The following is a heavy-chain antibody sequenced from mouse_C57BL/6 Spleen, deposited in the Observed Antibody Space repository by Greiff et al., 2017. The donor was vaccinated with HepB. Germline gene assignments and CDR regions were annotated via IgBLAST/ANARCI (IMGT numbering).Heavy chain of an antibody. CDR3: AREENYYGSSYVDY. J-gene: IGHJ2*01. Sequence: EVMLVESGGGLVKPGGSLKLSCAASGFTFSSYAMSWVRQTPEKRLEWVATISDGGSYTYYPDNVKGRFTISRDNAKNNLYLQMSHLKSEDTAMYYCAREENYYGSSYVDYWGQGTTLTVSS. CDR1: GFTFSSYA. V-gene: IGHV5-4*01. D-gene: IGHD1-1*01. CDR2: ISDGGSYT.